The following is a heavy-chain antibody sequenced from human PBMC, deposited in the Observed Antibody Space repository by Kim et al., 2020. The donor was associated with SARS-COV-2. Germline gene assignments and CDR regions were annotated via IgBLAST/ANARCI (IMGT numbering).Heavy chain of an antibody. V-gene: IGHV3-23*01. D-gene: IGHD3-10*01. Sequence: ADPVKGRFTISREHSENTLYLQLNSLGAEDTAVFYCAKVDVAGGYYIFCYWGQGTLVTVSS. J-gene: IGHJ4*02. CDR3: AKVDVAGGYYIFCY.